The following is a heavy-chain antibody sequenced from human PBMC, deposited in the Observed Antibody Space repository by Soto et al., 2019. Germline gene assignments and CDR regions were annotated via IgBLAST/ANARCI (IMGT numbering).Heavy chain of an antibody. CDR3: ASGPGGYSNY. CDR2: IYHSGNT. Sequence: PSETLSLTCAVSVGSSNSGGYSWSWLRQPPGKGLEWIGYIYHSGNTYYNPSLKSRVTISVDRSKNQFSLKLSSVTAADTAVYYCASGPGGYSNYWGQGTLVTVSS. CDR1: VGSSNSGGYS. D-gene: IGHD2-21*02. J-gene: IGHJ4*02. V-gene: IGHV4-30-2*01.